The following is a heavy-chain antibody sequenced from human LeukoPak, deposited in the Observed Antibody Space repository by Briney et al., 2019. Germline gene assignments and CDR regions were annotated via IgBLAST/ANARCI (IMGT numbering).Heavy chain of an antibody. D-gene: IGHD6-19*01. V-gene: IGHV4-34*01. CDR1: GGSFSGYY. J-gene: IGHJ5*02. CDR3: ARAIAVAANWFDP. CDR2: INHSGST. Sequence: SETLSLTCAVYGGSFSGYYWSWIRQPPGKGLEWIGEINHSGSTNYNPSLKSRVTISVDTSKNQFSLKLSSVTAADTAVYYCARAIAVAANWFDPWGQGTLVTVSS.